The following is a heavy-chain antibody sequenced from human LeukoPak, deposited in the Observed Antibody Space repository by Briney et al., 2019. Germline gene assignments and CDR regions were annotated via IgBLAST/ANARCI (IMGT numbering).Heavy chain of an antibody. D-gene: IGHD6-13*01. CDR2: ISSSGSTI. CDR3: ARESVAAAGNRGLWGVPISYYYYMDV. CDR1: GFIFSDYY. V-gene: IGHV3-11*01. Sequence: GGSLRLSCEASGFIFSDYYMSWIRQAPGKGLEWVSYISSSGSTIYYADSVRGRFTISRDNAKKSLYLQMSTLRAEDTAVYYCARESVAAAGNRGLWGVPISYYYYMDVWGKGTTVTVSS. J-gene: IGHJ6*03.